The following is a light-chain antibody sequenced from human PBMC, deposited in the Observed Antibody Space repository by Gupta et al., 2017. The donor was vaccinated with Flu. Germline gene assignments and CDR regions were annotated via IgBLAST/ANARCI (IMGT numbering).Light chain of an antibody. J-gene: IGKJ5*01. Sequence: ERATLSCRASQIVSSYLAWYQQKPCQAPRLLIYDASNRATGIPARFSGSGSGTDFTLTISSLGPEDFSVYYCQQRSNWPSITFGQGTRLEIK. CDR1: QIVSSY. V-gene: IGKV3-11*01. CDR2: DAS. CDR3: QQRSNWPSIT.